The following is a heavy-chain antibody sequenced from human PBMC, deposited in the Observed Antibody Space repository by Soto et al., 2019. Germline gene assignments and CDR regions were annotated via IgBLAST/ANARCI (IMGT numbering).Heavy chain of an antibody. CDR2: ISTYNGNT. D-gene: IGHD3-10*01. J-gene: IGHJ4*02. V-gene: IGHV1-18*01. CDR3: EREMVRGVGSDY. Sequence: QVQLVQSGAEVKKPGASVKVSCKASGYTFTSYGISWVRQAPGQGLEWMGWISTYNGNTKYAQKLQGRVTMTTDTSTSTAYMELRSLRSDDKAVFYCEREMVRGVGSDYWGQWTLVTVSA. CDR1: GYTFTSYG.